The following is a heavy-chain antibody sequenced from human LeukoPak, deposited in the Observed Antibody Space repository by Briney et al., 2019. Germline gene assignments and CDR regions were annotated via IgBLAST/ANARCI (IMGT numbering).Heavy chain of an antibody. J-gene: IGHJ4*02. CDR2: ITSLGTYT. D-gene: IGHD5-12*01. CDR1: GFSFSNYS. V-gene: IGHV3-21*01. Sequence: GGSLRLSCAASGFSFSNYSMNWVRQAPGKGLEWVSSITSLGTYTYYADSVKGRFTISRDNANNSLSLQMNSLRGEDTAVYYCARIFLTYSGYDLNFFDSWGQGALSPSPQ. CDR3: ARIFLTYSGYDLNFFDS.